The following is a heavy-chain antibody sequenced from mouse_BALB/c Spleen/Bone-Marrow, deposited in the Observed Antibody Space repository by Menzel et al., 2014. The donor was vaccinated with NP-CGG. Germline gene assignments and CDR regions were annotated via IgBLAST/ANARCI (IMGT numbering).Heavy chain of an antibody. CDR3: ARTRDYYDYDGSYFDY. CDR1: GYSFTSYW. J-gene: IGHJ2*01. V-gene: IGHV1-61*01. Sequence: VQLQQSGAELVRPGASVKLSCKASGYSFTSYWMNWVKQRPGQGLEWIGMIHPSDSETRLNQKFKDKATLTVDKSSSTAYMQLSSPTSEDSAVYYCARTRDYYDYDGSYFDYWGQVTTLTVSS. D-gene: IGHD2-4*01. CDR2: IHPSDSET.